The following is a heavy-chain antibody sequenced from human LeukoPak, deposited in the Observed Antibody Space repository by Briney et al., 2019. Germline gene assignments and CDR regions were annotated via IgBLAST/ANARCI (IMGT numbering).Heavy chain of an antibody. CDR3: ARELFTYYYDSSPFDY. CDR1: GYTFTSYG. V-gene: IGHV1-18*01. CDR2: ISAYNGNT. J-gene: IGHJ4*02. Sequence: ASVKVSCKASGYTFTSYGINWVRQAPGQGLEWMGWISAYNGNTNYAQKFQGRVTMTRDTSTSTVYMELSSLRSEDTAVYYCARELFTYYYDSSPFDYWGQGTLVTVSS. D-gene: IGHD3-22*01.